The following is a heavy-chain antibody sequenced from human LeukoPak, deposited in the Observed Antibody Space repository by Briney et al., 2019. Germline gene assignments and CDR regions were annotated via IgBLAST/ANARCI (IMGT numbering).Heavy chain of an antibody. D-gene: IGHD4-11*01. J-gene: IGHJ4*02. CDR3: AKDRSNYEVIDY. CDR1: GLTFSSYG. CDR2: IRYDGSNK. Sequence: PGGSLRLSCAASGLTFSSYGMHWVRQAPGKGLEWVAFIRYDGSNKYYADSVKGRFTISRDNSKNTLYLQMNSLRAEDTAVYYCAKDRSNYEVIDYWGQGTLVTVSS. V-gene: IGHV3-30*02.